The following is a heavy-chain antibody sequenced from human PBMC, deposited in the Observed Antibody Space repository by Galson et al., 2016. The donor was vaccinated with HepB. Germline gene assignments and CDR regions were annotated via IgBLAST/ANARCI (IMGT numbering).Heavy chain of an antibody. CDR2: INTVGSII. V-gene: IGHV3-74*01. Sequence: SLRLSCAASGFTFSRYWMHWVRQAPGEGLVWVSRINTVGSIINYADSVKGRLTISRDNARNTLYLQMNSLRAEDTAVYYCAKEATATTGAKTKRVWYFDLWGRGTLVTVSS. CDR1: GFTFSRYW. CDR3: AKEATATTGAKTKRVWYFDL. D-gene: IGHD1-7*01. J-gene: IGHJ2*01.